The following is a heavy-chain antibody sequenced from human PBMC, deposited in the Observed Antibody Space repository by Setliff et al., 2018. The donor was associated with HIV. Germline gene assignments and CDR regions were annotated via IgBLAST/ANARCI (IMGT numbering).Heavy chain of an antibody. CDR1: GGSISTYY. D-gene: IGHD6-13*01. V-gene: IGHV4-59*01. Sequence: SETLSLTCTVSGGSISTYYWSWIRQPPGKRLEWIGYIYYSGSTNYNPSLKSRVTISVDTSKNRFSLKLTSVTAADTAVYYCARDRPSSSWYFNAFDIWGQGTMVTVSS. CDR3: ARDRPSSSWYFNAFDI. CDR2: IYYSGST. J-gene: IGHJ3*02.